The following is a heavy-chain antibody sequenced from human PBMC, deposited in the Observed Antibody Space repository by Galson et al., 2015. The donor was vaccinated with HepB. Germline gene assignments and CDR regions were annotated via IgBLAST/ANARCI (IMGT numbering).Heavy chain of an antibody. V-gene: IGHV3-9*01. D-gene: IGHD2-8*01. CDR2: ISWNSGSI. J-gene: IGHJ6*02. CDR1: GFTFDDYA. CDR3: AKENGARDYYYGMDV. Sequence: SLRLSCAASGFTFDDYAMHWVRQAPGKGLEWVSGISWNSGSIGYADSVKGRFTISRDNAKNSLYLQMNSLRAEDTALYYCAKENGARDYYYGMDVWGQGTTVTVSS.